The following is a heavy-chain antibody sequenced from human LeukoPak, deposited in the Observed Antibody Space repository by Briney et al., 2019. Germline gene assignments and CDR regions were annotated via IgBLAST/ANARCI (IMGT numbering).Heavy chain of an antibody. CDR1: GFTFSDSF. J-gene: IGHJ4*02. CDR2: IGSAGTTI. CDR3: VRDFGYSYGLDY. V-gene: IGHV3-11*01. Sequence: PGGSLRLSCAASGFTFSDSFMNWARQAPGKGLQFVSSIGSAGTTIYYAGSVKGRFSISRDNAKNSLYLQMNSLRAEDTAVYYCVRDFGYSYGLDYWGQGTLVTVSS. D-gene: IGHD5-18*01.